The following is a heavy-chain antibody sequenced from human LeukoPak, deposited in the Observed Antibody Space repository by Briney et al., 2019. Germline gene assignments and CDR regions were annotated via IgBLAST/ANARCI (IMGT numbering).Heavy chain of an antibody. J-gene: IGHJ5*02. V-gene: IGHV1-2*06. CDR1: GYTFTGYY. D-gene: IGHD3-22*01. CDR3: ARDQGPYYYDSSGSGFDP. CDR2: INPNSGGT. Sequence: ASVKVSCKASGYTFTGYYMHWVRQAPGQGLEWMGRINPNSGGTNYAQKLQGRVTMTTDTSTSTAYMELRSLRSDDTAVYYCARDQGPYYYDSSGSGFDPWGQGTLVTVSS.